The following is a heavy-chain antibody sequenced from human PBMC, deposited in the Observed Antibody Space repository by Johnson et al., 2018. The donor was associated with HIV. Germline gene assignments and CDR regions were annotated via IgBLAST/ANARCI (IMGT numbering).Heavy chain of an antibody. J-gene: IGHJ3*02. CDR3: RIYSYGGGGPFEI. CDR2: ISYDRTNI. V-gene: IGHV3-30-3*01. D-gene: IGHD5-18*01. CDR1: GFTFSNYV. Sequence: QVQLVEPGGGVVQPGSSLKLSCVASGFTFSNYVIHWVRQAPGKGLEWVAMISYDRTNIYYRDSVKGRFTISRDNSKNTLYLHMDSLRAEDTAVYYCRIYSYGGGGPFEIWGQGTMVTVSS.